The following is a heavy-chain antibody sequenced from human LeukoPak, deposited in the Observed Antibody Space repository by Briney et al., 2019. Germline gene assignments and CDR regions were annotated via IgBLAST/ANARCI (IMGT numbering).Heavy chain of an antibody. D-gene: IGHD2-15*01. CDR3: AKDRVVVVAATSLLEN. Sequence: GGSLRLSCAASGFAFSIYAMSWVRQAPGKGLVWVSAISSYGHSHSTYYADSVKGRFTISRDNSKNTLYLQMNSLRAEDTAVYYCAKDRVVVVAATSLLENWGQGSLITVSS. V-gene: IGHV3-23*01. J-gene: IGHJ4*02. CDR1: GFAFSIYA. CDR2: ISSYGHSHST.